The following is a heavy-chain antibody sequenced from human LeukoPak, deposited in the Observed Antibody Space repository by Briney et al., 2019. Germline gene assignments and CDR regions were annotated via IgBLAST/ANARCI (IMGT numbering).Heavy chain of an antibody. D-gene: IGHD1-26*01. V-gene: IGHV1-2*02. CDR2: INPNSGGT. CDR3: ARSRRKGSGSYLDLDAFDI. CDR1: GYTFTGYY. Sequence: GASVKVSCKASGYTFTGYYMHWVRQAPGQGLEWMGWINPNSGGTNYAQKFQGRVTMTRDTSISTAYMELSRLRSDDTAVYYYARSRRKGSGSYLDLDAFDIWGQGTMVTVSS. J-gene: IGHJ3*02.